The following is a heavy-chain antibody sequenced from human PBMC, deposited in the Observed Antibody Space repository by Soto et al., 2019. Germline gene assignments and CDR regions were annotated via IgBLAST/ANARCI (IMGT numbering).Heavy chain of an antibody. V-gene: IGHV3-15*01. CDR2: IKNKTDGETT. CDR3: NTDPRWEPLGDNWFDP. J-gene: IGHJ5*02. D-gene: IGHD1-26*01. CDR1: GFTFSDTW. Sequence: PGGSLRLSCACSGFTFSDTWMAWVRQAPGKGLEWVGRIKNKTDGETTEYASPVKGRFTISRDDPKNTLYLEMNSLKIKDTAVYYCNTDPRWEPLGDNWFDPWGQGTLVTVS.